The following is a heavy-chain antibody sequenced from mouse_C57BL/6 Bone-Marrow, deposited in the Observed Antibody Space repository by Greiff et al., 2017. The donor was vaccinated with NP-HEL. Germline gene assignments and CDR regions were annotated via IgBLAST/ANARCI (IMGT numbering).Heavy chain of an antibody. Sequence: VQLQQPGAELVMPGASVKLSCKASGYTFTSYWMHWVKQRPGQGLEWIGEIDPSDSYTNYNQKFKGKSTLTVDKSSSPASMQLSSLTSEDSAVYYCARGITTVVAADWYFDVWGTGTTVTVSS. CDR3: ARGITTVVAADWYFDV. J-gene: IGHJ1*03. D-gene: IGHD1-1*01. V-gene: IGHV1-69*01. CDR1: GYTFTSYW. CDR2: IDPSDSYT.